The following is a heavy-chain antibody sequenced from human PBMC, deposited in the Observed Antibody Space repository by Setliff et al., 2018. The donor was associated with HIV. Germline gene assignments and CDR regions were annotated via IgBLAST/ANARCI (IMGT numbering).Heavy chain of an antibody. CDR2: IIPIFGTA. J-gene: IGHJ3*02. CDR1: GYTFTGYY. CDR3: ARSRDIVVVPAAPRGAFDI. V-gene: IGHV1-69*13. D-gene: IGHD2-2*01. Sequence: SVKVSCKASGYTFTGYYMHWVRQAPGQGLEWMGGIIPIFGTANYAQKFQGRVTITADESTSTAYMELSSLRSEDTAVYYCARSRDIVVVPAAPRGAFDIWGQGTMVTVSS.